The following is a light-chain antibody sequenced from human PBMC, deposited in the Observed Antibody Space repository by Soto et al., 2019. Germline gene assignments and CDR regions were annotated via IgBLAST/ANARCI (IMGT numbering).Light chain of an antibody. CDR2: GAS. CDR3: QQYGSSGT. J-gene: IGKJ1*01. V-gene: IGKV3-20*01. CDR1: HGVINTY. Sequence: EIVLTQSPGTLSLSPVERAAPSCISSHGVINTYFAWYQQKPGQAPRLLIYGASKRATGIPDRFSGSGSGTDFTLTISRLEPEDFAAYYCQQYGSSGTFGQGTKGDIK.